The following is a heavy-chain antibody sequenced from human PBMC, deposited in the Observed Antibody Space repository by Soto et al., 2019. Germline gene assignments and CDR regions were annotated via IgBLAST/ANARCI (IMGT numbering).Heavy chain of an antibody. V-gene: IGHV4-31*11. CDR1: GGSFSGYY. J-gene: IGHJ5*02. CDR2: IYYSGST. D-gene: IGHD3-16*01. CDR3: ATVRSGVGYNGFDP. Sequence: SETLSLTCAVYGGSFSGYYWRWIRQHPGRGLEWIGYIYYSGSTYYNPSLKSRVTISVDTSKNQFFLKQITVTTADAAVYYCATVRSGVGYNGFDPWGQGALVTVSS.